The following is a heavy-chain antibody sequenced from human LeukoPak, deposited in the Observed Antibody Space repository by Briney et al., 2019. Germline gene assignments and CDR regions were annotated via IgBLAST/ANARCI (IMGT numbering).Heavy chain of an antibody. CDR1: GGSISPGYY. V-gene: IGHV4-38-2*02. CDR3: ARGRYCSADICSGGDAFDI. Sequence: SETLSLTCTSSGGSISPGYYWGWLRQPPGKGLEWIGSIRNDGHTYQNPSLRSRITLSVDTSRDQFSVRLSSVTAADTAVYYCARGRYCSADICSGGDAFDIWGQGTMISVSS. D-gene: IGHD2-15*01. J-gene: IGHJ3*02. CDR2: IRNDGHT.